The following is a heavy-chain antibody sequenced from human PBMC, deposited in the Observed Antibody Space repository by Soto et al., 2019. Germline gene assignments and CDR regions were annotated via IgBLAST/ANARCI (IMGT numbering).Heavy chain of an antibody. CDR1: GSTFSSYN. Sequence: QVQLVQSGAEVRKPGSSVEVSCMASGSTFSSYNVNWVRQAPGQGLEWIGRIIPVLGVTHYARRFQGRVTITADRSRKTAYLELTSLTSEDTAVYYCARRRYCGVDCYNKFYYGMYVWGQVTTFTVSS. V-gene: IGHV1-69*02. CDR3: ARRRYCGVDCYNKFYYGMYV. CDR2: IIPVLGVT. D-gene: IGHD2-21*02. J-gene: IGHJ6*02.